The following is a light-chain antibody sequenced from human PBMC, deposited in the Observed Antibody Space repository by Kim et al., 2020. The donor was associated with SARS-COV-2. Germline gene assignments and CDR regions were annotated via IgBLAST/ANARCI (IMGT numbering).Light chain of an antibody. CDR2: TAS. V-gene: IGKV1-12*01. CDR1: QDISSG. J-gene: IGKJ5*01. Sequence: DLQMTQSPSSVSASVGDRVTITCRASQDISSGLAWYQQKPGEAPSLLIYTASNLQSGVPSRFSGSGSGTDFTLIISSLQPEDFATYYCQQANSFPITFGQGTRLEIK. CDR3: QQANSFPIT.